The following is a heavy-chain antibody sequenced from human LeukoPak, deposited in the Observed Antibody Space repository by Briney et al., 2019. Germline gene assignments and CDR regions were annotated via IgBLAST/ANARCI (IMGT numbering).Heavy chain of an antibody. V-gene: IGHV3-23*01. J-gene: IGHJ4*02. CDR3: ARDTAMALYYFDY. CDR1: GFTFSTFA. D-gene: IGHD5-18*01. CDR2: FGGSGGSI. Sequence: GGSLRLSCAASGFTFSTFAMNWVRQAPGKGLEWVASFGGSGGSIYYADSVKGRFTISRDTSKSTLSLQMNSLRAEDTAVYYCARDTAMALYYFDYWGQGTLVAVSS.